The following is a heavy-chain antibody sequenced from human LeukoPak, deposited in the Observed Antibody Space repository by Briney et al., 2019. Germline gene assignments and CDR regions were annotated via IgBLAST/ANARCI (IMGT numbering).Heavy chain of an antibody. CDR2: IYHSGST. D-gene: IGHD3-3*01. J-gene: IGHJ4*02. V-gene: IGHV4-38-2*02. CDR3: ARDTYYDFWSGYYMDY. Sequence: PSETLSLTCTVSGYSISSGYYWGWIRQPPGKGLEWIGSIYHSGSTYYNPSLKSRVTISVDTSKNQFSLKLSSVTAADTAVYYCARDTYYDFWSGYYMDYWGQGTLVTVSS. CDR1: GYSISSGYY.